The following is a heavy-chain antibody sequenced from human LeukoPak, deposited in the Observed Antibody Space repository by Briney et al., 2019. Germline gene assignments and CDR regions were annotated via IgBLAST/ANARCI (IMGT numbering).Heavy chain of an antibody. J-gene: IGHJ4*02. D-gene: IGHD3-16*01. CDR2: IYYSGST. V-gene: IGHV4-61*01. Sequence: SETLSLTCTVSGGSVGSGSYYWSWIRQPPGKGLEWIGYIYYSGSTNYNPSLKSRVTISVDTSKNQFSLKLSSVTAADTAVYYCARATLTAAAVWGPVRTLSSFDYWGQGTLVTVSS. CDR3: ARATLTAAAVWGPVRTLSSFDY. CDR1: GGSVGSGSYY.